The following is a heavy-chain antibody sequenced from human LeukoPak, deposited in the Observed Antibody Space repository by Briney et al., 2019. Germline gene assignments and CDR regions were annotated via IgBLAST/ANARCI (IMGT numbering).Heavy chain of an antibody. J-gene: IGHJ4*02. CDR1: GFTFSSYA. Sequence: GGSLRLSCAASGFTFSSYAMHWVRQAPGKGLEWVAVIWYDGTNKYYADSVKGRFTISRDNSKNTLYLQMNSLRAEDTAVYYCARASLYCSGGSCYHGPWDYWGQGTLVTVSS. CDR3: ARASLYCSGGSCYHGPWDY. V-gene: IGHV3-33*08. CDR2: IWYDGTNK. D-gene: IGHD2-15*01.